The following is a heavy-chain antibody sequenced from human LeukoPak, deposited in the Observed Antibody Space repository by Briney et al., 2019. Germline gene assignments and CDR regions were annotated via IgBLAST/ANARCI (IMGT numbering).Heavy chain of an antibody. Sequence: TPSETLSLTCTVSGGSISNYYWSWIRQPPGKGLEWIGYIYYSGSTKYNPSLKSRVTISVDTSKNQFSLKLSSVTAADTAVYYCACLTTADAFDIWGQGTMVTVSS. D-gene: IGHD3-22*01. V-gene: IGHV4-59*01. CDR1: GGSISNYY. CDR3: ACLTTADAFDI. CDR2: IYYSGST. J-gene: IGHJ3*02.